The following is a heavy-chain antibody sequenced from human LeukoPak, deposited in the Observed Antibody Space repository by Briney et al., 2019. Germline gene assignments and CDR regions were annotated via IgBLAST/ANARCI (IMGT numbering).Heavy chain of an antibody. CDR3: AKGYCSGSCYNGLGY. CDR1: GFTFSTYG. V-gene: IGHV3-30*02. CDR2: IRFDGTNK. D-gene: IGHD2-15*01. Sequence: GGSLRLSCAASGFTFSTYGMHWVRQAPGKGLEWVAFIRFDGTNKYYADSVKGRFAISRDSSKNTLYLQMNSLRAEDTAVYYCAKGYCSGSCYNGLGYWGQGTLVTVSS. J-gene: IGHJ4*02.